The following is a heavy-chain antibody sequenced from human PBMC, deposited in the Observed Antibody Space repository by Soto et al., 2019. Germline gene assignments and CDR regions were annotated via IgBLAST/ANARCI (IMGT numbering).Heavy chain of an antibody. Sequence: GGSLRLSCAASGITVSSNYMTWVRQAPGKGLEWVAVISYDGSNKYYADSVKGRFTISRDNSKNTLYLQMNSLRAEDTAMYYCANVGFGYDILTGYYRDPYYYGMDVWGQGTKVTVSS. V-gene: IGHV3-30*18. J-gene: IGHJ6*02. CDR3: ANVGFGYDILTGYYRDPYYYGMDV. CDR1: GITVSSNY. D-gene: IGHD3-9*01. CDR2: ISYDGSNK.